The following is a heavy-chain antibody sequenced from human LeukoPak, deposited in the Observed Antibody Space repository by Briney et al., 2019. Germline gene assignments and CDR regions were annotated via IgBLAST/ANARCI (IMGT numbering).Heavy chain of an antibody. CDR1: GFTFSNYW. Sequence: GESLRLSCAASGFTFSNYWMSWVRQAPGKGPEWVANIKEDGRETYYLDSVEGRFTISRDNAKNSLYLQMNSLRAEDTAAYYCARVRVAATINWFDPWGQGTLVTVSS. V-gene: IGHV3-7*01. D-gene: IGHD2-15*01. CDR3: ARVRVAATINWFDP. CDR2: IKEDGRET. J-gene: IGHJ5*02.